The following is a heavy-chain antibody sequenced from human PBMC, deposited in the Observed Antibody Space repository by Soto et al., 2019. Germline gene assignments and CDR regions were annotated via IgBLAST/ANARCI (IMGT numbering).Heavy chain of an antibody. CDR2: IIPILGIA. CDR1: GGTFSSYT. CDR3: ARERITMIVVVTPYYYGMDV. V-gene: IGHV1-69*08. D-gene: IGHD3-22*01. Sequence: QVQLVQSGAEVKKPGSSVKVSCKASGGTFSSYTISWVRQAPGQGLEWMGRIIPILGIANYAQKFQGRVTITADKSTSTAYMEPSSLRSEDTAVYYCARERITMIVVVTPYYYGMDVWGQGTTVTVSS. J-gene: IGHJ6*02.